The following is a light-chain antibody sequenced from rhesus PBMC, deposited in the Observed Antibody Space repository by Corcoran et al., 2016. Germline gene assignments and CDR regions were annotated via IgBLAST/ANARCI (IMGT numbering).Light chain of an antibody. V-gene: IGKV2-104*02. CDR1: QSLLDSEDGNTS. J-gene: IGKJ3*01. CDR2: DVS. Sequence: DIVMTQTPLSLPVTPGEPASISCRSSQSLLDSEDGNTSLDWYLQKPGQSPQLLIYDVSNRAFGVPERFSGRGSDTDFTLKISRVEAEDVGFFYCMQALEFPFTFGPGTKLDIK. CDR3: MQALEFPFT.